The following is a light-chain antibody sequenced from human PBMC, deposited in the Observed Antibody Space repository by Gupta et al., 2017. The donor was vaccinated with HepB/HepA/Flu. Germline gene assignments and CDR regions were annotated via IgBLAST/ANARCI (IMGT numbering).Light chain of an antibody. J-gene: IGLJ2*01. CDR1: NSNIGNNY. CDR2: DND. Sequence: QSVLTQPPSVSAAPGQKVTIACSGSNSNIGNNYVSWSQQLPGTAPKLLIYDNDKRPSGIPDRFSGSKSGTSATLTITGLQTGDEADYYCETWDTSLSAVLFGGGTKLTVL. V-gene: IGLV1-51*01. CDR3: ETWDTSLSAVL.